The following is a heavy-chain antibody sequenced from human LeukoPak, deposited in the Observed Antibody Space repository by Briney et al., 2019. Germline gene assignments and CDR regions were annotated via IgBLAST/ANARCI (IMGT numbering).Heavy chain of an antibody. J-gene: IGHJ4*02. CDR1: GCRFSPSS. CDR3: ARYARSHCGTDACYGPYFDY. Sequence: GGSLRLSCAASGCRFSPSSMSWVRQTPGKGLEWISYIRGSSTTIYYADSVKGRFTISRDNARNSLYLQMNDLRAEDAGVYFCARYARSHCGTDACYGPYFDYWGQGSLVTVSS. CDR2: IRGSSTTI. D-gene: IGHD2-2*01. V-gene: IGHV3-48*01.